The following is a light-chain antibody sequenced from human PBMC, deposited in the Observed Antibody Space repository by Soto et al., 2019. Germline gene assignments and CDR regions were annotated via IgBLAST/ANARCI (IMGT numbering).Light chain of an antibody. J-gene: IGLJ1*01. CDR3: AAWDDSLNGYV. CDR1: SSNIGSNT. Sequence: QYVLTQPPSASGTPGQRVTISCSGSSSNIGSNTVNWYQQLPGTAPKLLIYSNDQRPSGVPDRFSGSKSGTSASLATSGLQSEDEAHYYCAAWDDSLNGYVFGTGTRSPS. V-gene: IGLV1-44*01. CDR2: SND.